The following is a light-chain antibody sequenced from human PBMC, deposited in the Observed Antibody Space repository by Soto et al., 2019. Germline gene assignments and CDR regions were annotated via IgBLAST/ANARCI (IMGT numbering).Light chain of an antibody. CDR2: GAS. Sequence: EAVITHAPSNRDVSQVNTANLSCTASQSITSNLSWYQQRPGQAPRLLIYGASTRATGIPARFSGSGSGTEFTLTISSLQSEDFAVYYCKQYNNWWKFGQGNKVAIK. CDR3: KQYNNWWK. J-gene: IGKJ1*01. CDR1: QSITSN. V-gene: IGKV3-15*01.